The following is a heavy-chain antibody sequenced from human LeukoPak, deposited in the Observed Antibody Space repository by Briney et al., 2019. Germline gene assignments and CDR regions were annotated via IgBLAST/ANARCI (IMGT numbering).Heavy chain of an antibody. J-gene: IGHJ3*02. D-gene: IGHD1-26*01. CDR1: SGSFSGYY. CDR3: AREGAGGYAFDI. CDR2: IDHSGST. V-gene: IGHV4-34*01. Sequence: SETLSLTCGVYSGSFSGYYWTWIRQPPGKGLEWIGDIDHSGSTNYNPSLKSRVTISVDTSKNQFSLKLSSVTAADTAVYYCAREGAGGYAFDIWGQGTMVTVSS.